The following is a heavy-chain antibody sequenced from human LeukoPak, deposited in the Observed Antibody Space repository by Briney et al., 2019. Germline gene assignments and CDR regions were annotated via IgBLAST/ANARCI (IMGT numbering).Heavy chain of an antibody. CDR1: GGSFSVYY. J-gene: IGHJ4*02. D-gene: IGHD6-19*01. Sequence: SETLSLTCAVYGGSFSVYYWRWIPQPPAKGRGCIGEINHSGSNNYNPSLKGRVTISVNTSKNQSSLKLSSVTAAETAVYYCARGTLIAVAAQAGGFDYWGQGTLVTVSS. CDR2: INHSGSN. CDR3: ARGTLIAVAAQAGGFDY. V-gene: IGHV4-34*01.